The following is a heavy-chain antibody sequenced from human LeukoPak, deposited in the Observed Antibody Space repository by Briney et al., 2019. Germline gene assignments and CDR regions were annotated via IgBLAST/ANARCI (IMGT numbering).Heavy chain of an antibody. D-gene: IGHD1-1*01. J-gene: IGHJ4*02. Sequence: PGGSLRLSCAASGFSFSNFWMHWVRQPPGMGLVWVSQINPDGTAALYADSVKGRFTISRDNAKNTLYLQMNTLRADDTAVYYCAKGSNFAFDNWGQGILVTVSS. CDR1: GFSFSNFW. CDR2: INPDGTAA. V-gene: IGHV3-74*01. CDR3: AKGSNFAFDN.